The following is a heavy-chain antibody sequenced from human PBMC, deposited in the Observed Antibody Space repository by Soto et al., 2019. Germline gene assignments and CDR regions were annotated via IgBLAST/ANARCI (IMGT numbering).Heavy chain of an antibody. Sequence: EVQLLESGGGLVQPGGSLRLSCAASGFTFSSYAMTWVRQAPGKGLEWVSGICGSGGNTYYADSVKGRFTISRDNSKKTLYLQMSGLRAEDTAVYYCAKEEGRYSCGEVDFDYWGQGTLVTVSS. CDR2: ICGSGGNT. V-gene: IGHV3-23*01. CDR3: AKEEGRYSCGEVDFDY. CDR1: GFTFSSYA. J-gene: IGHJ4*02. D-gene: IGHD5-18*01.